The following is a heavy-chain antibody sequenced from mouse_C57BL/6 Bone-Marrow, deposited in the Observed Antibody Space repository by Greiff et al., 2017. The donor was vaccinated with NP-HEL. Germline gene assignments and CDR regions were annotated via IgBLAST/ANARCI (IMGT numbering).Heavy chain of an antibody. CDR3: TRDGGLLRNWYFDV. CDR2: ISSGGDYI. D-gene: IGHD2-3*01. J-gene: IGHJ1*03. Sequence: EVKLVESGEGLVKPGGSLKLSCAASGFTFSSYAMSWVRQTPEKRLEWVAYISSGGDYIYYADTVKGRFTISRDNARNTLYLQMSSLKSEDTAMYYCTRDGGLLRNWYFDVWGTGTTVTVSS. CDR1: GFTFSSYA. V-gene: IGHV5-9-1*02.